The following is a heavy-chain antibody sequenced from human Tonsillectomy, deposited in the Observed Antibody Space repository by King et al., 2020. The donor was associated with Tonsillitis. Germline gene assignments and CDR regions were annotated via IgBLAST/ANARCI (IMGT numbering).Heavy chain of an antibody. CDR1: GFTSSSYG. J-gene: IGHJ4*02. CDR3: AKEWHIVVVTARPPFDY. Sequence: VQLVESGGGVVQPGRSLRLSCAASGFTSSSYGMHWVRQAPGKGLEWVAVISYDGSNKYYADSVKGRFTISRDNSKNTLYLQMNSLRAEDTAVYYCAKEWHIVVVTARPPFDYWGQGTLVTVYS. D-gene: IGHD2-21*02. CDR2: ISYDGSNK. V-gene: IGHV3-30*18.